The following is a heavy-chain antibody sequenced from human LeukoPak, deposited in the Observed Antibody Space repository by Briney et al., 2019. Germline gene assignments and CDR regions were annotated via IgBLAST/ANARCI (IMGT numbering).Heavy chain of an antibody. CDR2: INPHSGVT. D-gene: IGHD3/OR15-3a*01. CDR3: ARDTRFLDWSIYH. CDR1: GYTFTDYY. J-gene: IGHJ5*02. V-gene: IGHV1-2*02. Sequence: ASVKVSCKASGYTFTDYYMHWVRQAPGQGLEWMGWINPHSGVTEYAQKFQGRVTMTRDTSISAAYMELSGLRSDDTAVFYCARDTRFLDWSIYHWGQGTLVTVSS.